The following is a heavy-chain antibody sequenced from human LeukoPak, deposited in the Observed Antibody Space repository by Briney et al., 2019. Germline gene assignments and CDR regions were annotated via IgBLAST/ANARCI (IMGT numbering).Heavy chain of an antibody. J-gene: IGHJ3*02. CDR1: GFRFSSHG. CDR2: INANSRNI. V-gene: IGHV3-48*01. CDR3: ARDYEYASDI. Sequence: PGGSLRLSCVASGFRFSSHGMSWVRQAPGKGLEWVSHINANSRNIDYADSVKGRFTISRDNAKNSQYLQMNNLRAEDTAVYYCARDYEYASDIWGQGAMVTVSS. D-gene: IGHD3-3*01.